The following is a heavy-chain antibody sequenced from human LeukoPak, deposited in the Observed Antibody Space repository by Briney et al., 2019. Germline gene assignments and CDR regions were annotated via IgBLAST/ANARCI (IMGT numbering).Heavy chain of an antibody. Sequence: SQTLSLTCTVSGGSISSGGYYWSWIRQPPGKGLEWIGYIYYSGSTNYNPSLKSRVTISVDTSKNQFSLKLSSVTAADTAVYYCARGGNDFWSGYYKIDYWGQGTLVTVSS. V-gene: IGHV4-61*08. CDR2: IYYSGST. CDR1: GGSISSGGYY. CDR3: ARGGNDFWSGYYKIDY. J-gene: IGHJ4*02. D-gene: IGHD3-3*01.